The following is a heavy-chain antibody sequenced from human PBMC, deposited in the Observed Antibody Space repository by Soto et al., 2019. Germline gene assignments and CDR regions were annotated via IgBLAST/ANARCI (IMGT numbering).Heavy chain of an antibody. D-gene: IGHD5-18*01. V-gene: IGHV3-53*02. CDR1: GLAVTSNY. CDR2: VYSSGTT. CDR3: ARVDTYDYYYSMDV. Sequence: EVQLVETGGGLIQPGGSLSLSCAASGLAVTSNYMSWVRQAPGKRLEWVSIVYSSGTTYYADSVKGRFTFSRDKSKNTIYLQMRNLRAEDTAVYYCARVDTYDYYYSMDVWGQGTTVTVSS. J-gene: IGHJ6*02.